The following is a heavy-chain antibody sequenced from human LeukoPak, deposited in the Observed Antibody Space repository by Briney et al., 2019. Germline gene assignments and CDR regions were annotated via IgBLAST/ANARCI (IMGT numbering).Heavy chain of an antibody. Sequence: GGSLRLSCAASGFTFSSYSMNWVRQAPGKGLEWVANINQDGSKKYYPDSVKGRFTISRDNARNSLYLQMNSLRAEDTAVYFCARAYFDLWGRGTLVTVSS. CDR1: GFTFSSYS. V-gene: IGHV3-7*01. J-gene: IGHJ2*01. CDR3: ARAYFDL. CDR2: INQDGSKK.